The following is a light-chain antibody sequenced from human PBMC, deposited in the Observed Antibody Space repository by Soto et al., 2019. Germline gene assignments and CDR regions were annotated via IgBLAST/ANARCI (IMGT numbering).Light chain of an antibody. V-gene: IGKV1-39*01. CDR3: EHSYTTPWT. CDR1: QSITSY. CDR2: AAS. J-gene: IGKJ1*01. Sequence: DIQMTQSPSSLSASVGDRVTITCRASQSITSYLNRYQQKPGKAPQLLIYAASSLQSGVPSRCSGSGSWTDFTLTISSLQPEEFATYDCEHSYTTPWTFGQGTKVEVK.